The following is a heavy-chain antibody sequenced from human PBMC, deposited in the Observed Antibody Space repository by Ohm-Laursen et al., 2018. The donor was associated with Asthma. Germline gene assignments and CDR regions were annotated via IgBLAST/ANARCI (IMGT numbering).Heavy chain of an antibody. Sequence: SLRLSCAASGFTFSSYAMHWVRQAPGKGLEWVAVISYDGSNKYYADSVKGRFTISRDNSKNTLYLQMNSLRAEDTAVYYCARVSGSFDWLLSDYYGMDVWGQGTTVTVSS. D-gene: IGHD3-9*01. CDR3: ARVSGSFDWLLSDYYGMDV. CDR1: GFTFSSYA. V-gene: IGHV3-30-3*01. J-gene: IGHJ6*02. CDR2: ISYDGSNK.